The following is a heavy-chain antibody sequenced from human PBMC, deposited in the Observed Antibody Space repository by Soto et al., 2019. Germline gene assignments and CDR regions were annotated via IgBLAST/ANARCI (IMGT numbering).Heavy chain of an antibody. D-gene: IGHD3-22*01. CDR3: VVGYPWVGLDD. Sequence: LQLQESGPGLVKPSETLSLTCTVSGGSMSTSDYYWGWIRQTPGEGLEYIGNIDSRGTASYNPSLEXGXAXSXXTSQNQLSQKLRSVTATDTAVYICVVGYPWVGLDDWGQGALVTVSS. CDR2: IDSRGTA. J-gene: IGHJ4*02. CDR1: GGSMSTSDYY. V-gene: IGHV4-39*01.